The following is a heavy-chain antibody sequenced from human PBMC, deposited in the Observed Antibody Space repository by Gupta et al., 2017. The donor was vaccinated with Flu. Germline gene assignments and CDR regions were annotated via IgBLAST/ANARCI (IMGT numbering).Heavy chain of an antibody. CDR3: VRQDGGNWFDP. V-gene: IGHV4-61*02. D-gene: IGHD3-16*01. Sequence: QVQLQESGPGLVKPSQTLSLTCAVSGGSLSSPTHYWSWIRQPAGKGLEWIGRIYRSGGTDYNPSLRSRVTVSLDMSKNQFFLKLTSVTAADTAFYYCVRQDGGNWFDPWGQGTLVTVSS. CDR1: GGSLSSPTHY. CDR2: IYRSGGT. J-gene: IGHJ5*02.